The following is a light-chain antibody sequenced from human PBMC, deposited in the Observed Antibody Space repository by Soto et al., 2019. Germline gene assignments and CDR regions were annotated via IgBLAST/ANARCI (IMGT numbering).Light chain of an antibody. CDR3: QQYNGYSTWT. V-gene: IGKV1-5*01. J-gene: IGKJ1*01. CDR2: NAN. Sequence: DIQMTQSPSTLSASIGDRVTITCRASQSISYYLAWYQQKPGKGPKILIFNANILQSGVPPRFSGSGSGTEFTLTISSLQPDDFATYYCQQYNGYSTWTFGQGTKVEIK. CDR1: QSISYY.